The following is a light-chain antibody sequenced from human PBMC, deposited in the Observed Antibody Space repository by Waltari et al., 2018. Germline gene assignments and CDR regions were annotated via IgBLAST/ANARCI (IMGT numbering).Light chain of an antibody. CDR1: QVISSY. Sequence: AIRMTQSPSSFSASTGDRVTITCRASQVISSYLAWYQQKPGKVPKLLIYATSTLQSGVPSRFSGSGSGTDFTLTISCLQSEDFATYYCQQYYSYPFTFGPGTKVDIK. CDR3: QQYYSYPFT. J-gene: IGKJ3*01. CDR2: ATS. V-gene: IGKV1-8*01.